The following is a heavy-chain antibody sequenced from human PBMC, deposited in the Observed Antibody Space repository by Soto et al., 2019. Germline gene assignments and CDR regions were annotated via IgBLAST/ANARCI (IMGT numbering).Heavy chain of an antibody. J-gene: IGHJ4*02. CDR3: ATSVGATLRGYFDY. D-gene: IGHD1-26*01. V-gene: IGHV1-69*06. CDR1: GGTFSSYA. Sequence: QVQLVQSGAEVKKPGSSVKVSCKASGGTFSSYAISWVRQAPGQGLEWMGGIIPIFGTANYAQKFQGRVTITADKSTRTAYMELSSLRSEDTAVYYCATSVGATLRGYFDYWGQGPLVTVSS. CDR2: IIPIFGTA.